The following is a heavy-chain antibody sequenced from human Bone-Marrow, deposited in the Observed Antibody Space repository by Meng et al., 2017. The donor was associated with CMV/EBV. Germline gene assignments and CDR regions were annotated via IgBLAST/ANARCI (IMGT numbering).Heavy chain of an antibody. CDR2: LSGNSRYI. J-gene: IGHJ3*02. V-gene: IGHV3-21*01. CDR1: GFTFDTYI. D-gene: IGHD3-22*01. Sequence: GESLKISCVASGFTFDTYIMTWVRQAPGKGLEWVASLSGNSRYIYYADSVKGRFTISRDNAMKVLFLEMNSLRADDTAVYYCARDLYDSSGYYPRNDAFDIWGQGTMVTVSS. CDR3: ARDLYDSSGYYPRNDAFDI.